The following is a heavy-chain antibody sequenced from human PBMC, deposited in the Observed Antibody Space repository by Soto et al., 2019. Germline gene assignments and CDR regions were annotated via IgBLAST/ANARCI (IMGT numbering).Heavy chain of an antibody. V-gene: IGHV3-64D*06. CDR3: ARDPGYSGDDAGFYLDY. J-gene: IGHJ4*02. Sequence: GGSLRLSCSASGFTFSSYAMHWVRQAPGKGLEYVSAISSNGGTTYYADSVKGRFTISRDNSKKMLYLQMSSLGAEDTAVYYCARDPGYSGDDAGFYLDYWGQGTLVTVSS. D-gene: IGHD5-12*01. CDR2: ISSNGGTT. CDR1: GFTFSSYA.